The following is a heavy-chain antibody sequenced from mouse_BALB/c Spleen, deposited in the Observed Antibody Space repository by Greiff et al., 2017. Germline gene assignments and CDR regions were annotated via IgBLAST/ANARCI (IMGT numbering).Heavy chain of an antibody. CDR2: IDPSDSYT. D-gene: IGHD3-1*01. V-gene: IGHV1S127*01. CDR3: TRGGSSGYVIAY. CDR1: GYTFTSYW. J-gene: IGHJ3*01. Sequence: QVQLKQPGAELVKPGASVKMSCKASGYTFTSYWMHWVKQRPGQGLEWIGVIDPSDSYTSYNQKFKGKATLTVDTSSSTAYMQLSSLTSEDSAVYYCTRGGSSGYVIAYGGQGTLVTVSA.